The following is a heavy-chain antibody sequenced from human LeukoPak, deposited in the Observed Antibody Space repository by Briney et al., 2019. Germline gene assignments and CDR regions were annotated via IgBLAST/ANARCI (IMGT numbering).Heavy chain of an antibody. CDR2: MYSSGTT. CDR3: ATSPVTTWWFDP. V-gene: IGHV4-61*02. CDR1: GGSISSGSYS. D-gene: IGHD4-17*01. Sequence: SETLSLTCTVSGGSISSGSYSWNWIRQPAGTGLEWIGRMYSSGTTNYNPSLKSRVTISVDTSKNQFSLKLSSVTASDTAVYYCATSPVTTWWFDPWGQGTLVTVSS. J-gene: IGHJ5*02.